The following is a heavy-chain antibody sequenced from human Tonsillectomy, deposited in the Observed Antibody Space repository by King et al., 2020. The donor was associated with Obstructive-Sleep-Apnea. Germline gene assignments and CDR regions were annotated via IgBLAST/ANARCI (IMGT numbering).Heavy chain of an antibody. J-gene: IGHJ3*02. D-gene: IGHD1-26*01. CDR2: IIPIFGTA. CDR1: GGTFSSYA. V-gene: IGHV1-69*01. Sequence: VQLVESGAEVKKPGSSVKVSCKASGGTFSSYAISWVRQAPGQGLEWMGEIIPIFGTANYAQKFQGRVTITADESTSTAYMELSSLRSEDTAVYYCERSDQGGGAFDIWGQGTMVTVSS. CDR3: ERSDQGGGAFDI.